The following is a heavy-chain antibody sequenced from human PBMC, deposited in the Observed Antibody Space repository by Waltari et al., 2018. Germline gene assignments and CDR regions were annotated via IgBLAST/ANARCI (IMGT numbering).Heavy chain of an antibody. J-gene: IGHJ3*01. D-gene: IGHD3-22*01. CDR3: ARVIRDGPSGFYGIAAFDL. V-gene: IGHV3-53*02. Sequence: DVQLVETGGGLIQPGGSLRRSCSVSGFIVSNNYMTWFRQAPAKGLEWVSVIYSGGNTYYAASVTGRFSISRDNFNNTLFLQMNNLRAEDTAIYYCARVIRDGPSGFYGIAAFDLWGQGTMVTVSS. CDR2: IYSGGNT. CDR1: GFIVSNNY.